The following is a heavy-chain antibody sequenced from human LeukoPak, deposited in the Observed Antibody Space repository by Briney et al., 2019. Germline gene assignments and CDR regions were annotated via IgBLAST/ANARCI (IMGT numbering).Heavy chain of an antibody. CDR1: GITFSSYG. V-gene: IGHV3-30*02. CDR3: AKGYGGNYYYYYMDV. J-gene: IGHJ6*03. CDR2: IRYDGSNK. Sequence: GGSLRLSCAASGITFSSYGMHWVRQAPGKGLEWVAFIRYDGSNKYYADSVKGRFTISRDNSKNTLYLQMNSLRAEDTAVYYCAKGYGGNYYYYYMDVWGKGTTVTVSS. D-gene: IGHD4-23*01.